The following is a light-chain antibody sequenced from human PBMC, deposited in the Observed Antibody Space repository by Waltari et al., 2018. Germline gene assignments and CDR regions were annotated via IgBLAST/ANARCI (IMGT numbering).Light chain of an antibody. Sequence: IVLTQSPGTLSLSSGERATLSCRTSQSISKYLACYQQKPGQAPRLLIYHASSRATGIPDMFSGSGSGTDFSLTISRLEPEDFAVYYCQHYVSLPVTFGQGTKVEIK. CDR3: QHYVSLPVT. CDR2: HAS. J-gene: IGKJ1*01. CDR1: QSISKY. V-gene: IGKV3-20*01.